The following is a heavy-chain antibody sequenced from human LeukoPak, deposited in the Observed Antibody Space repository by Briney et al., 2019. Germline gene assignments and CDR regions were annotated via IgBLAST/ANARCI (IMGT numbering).Heavy chain of an antibody. D-gene: IGHD2-2*01. V-gene: IGHV3-23*01. J-gene: IGHJ2*01. CDR3: AKDRAYGTSASCYVPWYFDL. CDR2: LSASNGGT. Sequence: PGGSQSLFCTASGFTFSNFGMNWLTHSTGRGLEWVTYLSASNGGTYYADSVKGRLSVCRDNSRNTLYLQMYILRPEDTAVYYCAKDRAYGTSASCYVPWYFDLWGQGTLVTVSS. CDR1: GFTFSNFG.